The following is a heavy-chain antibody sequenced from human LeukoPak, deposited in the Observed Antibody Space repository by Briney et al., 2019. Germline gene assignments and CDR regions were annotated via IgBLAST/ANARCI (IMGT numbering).Heavy chain of an antibody. J-gene: IGHJ5*02. CDR2: IYPGDSRI. V-gene: IGHV5-51*01. Sequence: HGESLQISCQGFGSRFTSYWIGWVRQLPGKGMEWMGVIYPGDSRIRYNPSFQGQVTISVDKSISTAYLQWVSLKASDTAMYYCACRDLTSTWSFPWGQGTLVTVSS. CDR3: ACRDLTSTWSFP. CDR1: GSRFTSYW. D-gene: IGHD6-13*01.